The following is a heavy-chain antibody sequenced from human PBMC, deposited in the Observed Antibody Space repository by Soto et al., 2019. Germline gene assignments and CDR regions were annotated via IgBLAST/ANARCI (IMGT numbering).Heavy chain of an antibody. D-gene: IGHD1-26*01. CDR2: ISGSGGST. CDR1: GFTFSSYA. Sequence: EVQLLESGGGLVQPGGSLRLSCAASGFTFSSYAMSWVRQAPGKGLEWVSAISGSGGSTNYADSVKGRFTISRDNSKNTLYLQMNSLRAEDTAVYYCAKQGDYYYYMDVWGKGTTVTVSS. V-gene: IGHV3-23*01. J-gene: IGHJ6*03. CDR3: AKQGDYYYYMDV.